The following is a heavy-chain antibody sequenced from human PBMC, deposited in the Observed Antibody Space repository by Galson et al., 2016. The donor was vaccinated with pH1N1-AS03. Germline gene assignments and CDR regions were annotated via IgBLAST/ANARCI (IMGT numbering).Heavy chain of an antibody. CDR1: GYTFTRYY. J-gene: IGHJ4*02. CDR2: IDPSGGGT. V-gene: IGHV1-46*01. D-gene: IGHD3-10*01. CDR3: VAYGSGTQAYFDY. Sequence: SVKVSCKASGYTFTRYYMHWVRQAPGQGLEWMGVIDPSGGGTTYAQKFHGRVTMTRDTSTTTAHMELSRLRSEDTAIYYCVAYGSGTQAYFDYWGQGTLVTVSS.